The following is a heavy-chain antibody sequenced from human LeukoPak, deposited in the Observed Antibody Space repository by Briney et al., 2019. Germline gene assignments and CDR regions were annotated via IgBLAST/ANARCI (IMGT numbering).Heavy chain of an antibody. CDR3: ARGNCTGDSCSGAWFDP. Sequence: ASVKVSFKASGYNFTGYYMHWVRQAPGQGLEWMGWINPNSGGTNYAQKFQGRVTMTRATSISTAYIELNRLRSDDTAVYYCARGNCTGDSCSGAWFDPCGRGPLVTVFS. V-gene: IGHV1-2*02. CDR2: INPNSGGT. CDR1: GYNFTGYY. J-gene: IGHJ5*02. D-gene: IGHD2-8*02.